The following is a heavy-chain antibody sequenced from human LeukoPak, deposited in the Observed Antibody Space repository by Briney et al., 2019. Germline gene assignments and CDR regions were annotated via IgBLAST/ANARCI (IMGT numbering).Heavy chain of an antibody. CDR1: GFTFSSDW. V-gene: IGHV3-74*01. CDR3: ARGPSIFNSYDSSGSGSAFDY. CDR2: ISSDGSST. J-gene: IGHJ4*02. D-gene: IGHD3-22*01. Sequence: GGSLRLSCAASGFTFSSDWMRWVRHAPGKGLGWVSRISSDGSSTTNTDSAKGRFTTSRHNAKTTLYLEMTSLRAEDTAVYYCARGPSIFNSYDSSGSGSAFDYWGQGTLVTVSS.